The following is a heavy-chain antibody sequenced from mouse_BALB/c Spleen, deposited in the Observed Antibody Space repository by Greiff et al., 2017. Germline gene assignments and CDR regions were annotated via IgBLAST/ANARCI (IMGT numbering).Heavy chain of an antibody. J-gene: IGHJ4*01. CDR3: ARRTTVVAWDYAMDY. D-gene: IGHD1-1*01. CDR1: GFTFSSFG. CDR2: ISSGSSTI. V-gene: IGHV5-17*02. Sequence: EVMLVESGGGLVQPGGSRKLSCAASGFTFSSFGMHWVRQAPEKGLEWVAYISSGSSTIYYADTVKGRFTISRDNPKNTLFLQMTSLRSEDTAMYYCARRTTVVAWDYAMDYWGQGTSVTVSS.